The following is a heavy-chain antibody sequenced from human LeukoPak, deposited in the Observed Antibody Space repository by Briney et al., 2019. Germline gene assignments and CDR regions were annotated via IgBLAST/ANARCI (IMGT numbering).Heavy chain of an antibody. CDR2: IIPILGIA. CDR1: VGTFSSYA. CDR3: ARVHGSGSYYGAEAFDI. D-gene: IGHD3-10*01. J-gene: IGHJ3*02. Sequence: ASVTVSCKASVGTFSSYANSWVRQDPAPGLEWMGRIIPILGIANYPQQSQPRVTITADKSTSTAYMELSSLRCEDTAVYYCARVHGSGSYYGAEAFDIWGQGKRVTVSS. V-gene: IGHV1-69*04.